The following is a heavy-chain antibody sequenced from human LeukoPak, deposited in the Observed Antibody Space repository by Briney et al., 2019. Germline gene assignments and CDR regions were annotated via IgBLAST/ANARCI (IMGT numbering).Heavy chain of an antibody. Sequence: GGSLRLSCAASGFTFSGYAMSWVRQAPGKGLEWVSAIRDSGSSTHYADSVKGRFTTSRDNSKNTLFLQMNSLRAEDTAIYYCAKYGPQDSGSSHFDYWGQGALVTVSS. CDR3: AKYGPQDSGSSHFDY. D-gene: IGHD1-26*01. J-gene: IGHJ4*02. CDR2: IRDSGSST. V-gene: IGHV3-23*01. CDR1: GFTFSGYA.